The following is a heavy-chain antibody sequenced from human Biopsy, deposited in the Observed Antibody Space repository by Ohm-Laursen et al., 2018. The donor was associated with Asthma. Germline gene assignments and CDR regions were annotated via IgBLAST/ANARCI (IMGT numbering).Heavy chain of an antibody. CDR2: ISKDASTQ. J-gene: IGHJ3*02. V-gene: IGHV3-30*01. Sequence: SLRLSCAASGFSFSNFAIHWVRQAPGKGLEWAGVISKDASTQDYAGSVKGRFTMARDNSKNTLDLQMNSLREEDTAVYYCVRDGTDDAFDIWGQGTVVSVSS. CDR3: VRDGTDDAFDI. D-gene: IGHD1-1*01. CDR1: GFSFSNFA.